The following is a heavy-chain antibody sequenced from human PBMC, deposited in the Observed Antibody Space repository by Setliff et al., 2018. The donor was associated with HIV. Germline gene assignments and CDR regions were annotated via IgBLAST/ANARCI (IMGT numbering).Heavy chain of an antibody. D-gene: IGHD3-3*01. Sequence: TLSLTCAVYGGSFSGYYWSWIRQPPGKGLEWIGEINHSGNTNYNPSLKSRLTISVDTSKNQFSLKLNSVTAADTAVYYCARVLMYYDFWSGYLEDWFDPWGQGTLVTVSS. J-gene: IGHJ5*02. CDR2: INHSGNT. V-gene: IGHV4-34*01. CDR3: ARVLMYYDFWSGYLEDWFDP. CDR1: GGSFSGYY.